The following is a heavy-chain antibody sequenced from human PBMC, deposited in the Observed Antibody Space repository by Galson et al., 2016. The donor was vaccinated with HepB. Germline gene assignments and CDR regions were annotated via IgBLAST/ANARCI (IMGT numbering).Heavy chain of an antibody. V-gene: IGHV1-18*01. J-gene: IGHJ6*02. CDR3: AGDEGDTYSSRSRGMDV. CDR1: GYSFTSYG. D-gene: IGHD3-22*01. Sequence: SVKVSCKASGYSFTSYGISWVRQAPGQGLEWMGWVSPWNGNTNYEQKFQGRVTMTTDTSTNTAYMELRSLRSDDTAVYYCAGDEGDTYSSRSRGMDVWGQGATVTVSS. CDR2: VSPWNGNT.